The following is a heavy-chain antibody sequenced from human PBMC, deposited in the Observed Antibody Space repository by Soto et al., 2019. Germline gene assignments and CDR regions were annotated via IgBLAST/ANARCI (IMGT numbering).Heavy chain of an antibody. CDR3: AKDHRRIAVAAPLGP. V-gene: IGHV3-30*18. Sequence: GSLRLSCAASGFTFSSYGMHWVRQAPGKGLEWVAVISYDGSNKYYADSVKGRFTISRDNSKNTLYLQMNSLRAEDTAVYYCAKDHRRIAVAAPLGPWGQGTLVTVSS. CDR2: ISYDGSNK. J-gene: IGHJ5*02. D-gene: IGHD6-19*01. CDR1: GFTFSSYG.